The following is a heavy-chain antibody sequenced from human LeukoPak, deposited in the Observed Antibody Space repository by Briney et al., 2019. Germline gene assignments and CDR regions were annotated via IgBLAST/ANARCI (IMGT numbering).Heavy chain of an antibody. V-gene: IGHV4-38-2*02. CDR3: AAMVRGAYYYYYYMDV. CDR1: DYSISSGYY. J-gene: IGHJ6*03. D-gene: IGHD3-10*01. CDR2: IYHSGST. Sequence: SETLSLTCTVSDYSISSGYYWGWIRQPPGKGLEWIGSIYHSGSTYYNPSLKSRVTISVDTSKNQFSLKLSSVTAADTAVYYCAAMVRGAYYYYYYMDVWGKGTTVTVSS.